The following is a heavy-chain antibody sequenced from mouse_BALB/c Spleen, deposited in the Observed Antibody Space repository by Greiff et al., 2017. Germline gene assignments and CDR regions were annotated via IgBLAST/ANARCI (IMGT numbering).Heavy chain of an antibody. CDR3: ARHGVTTATIWYFDV. D-gene: IGHD1-2*01. Sequence: EVQGVESGGDLVKPGGSLKLSCAASGFTFSSYGMSWVRQTPDKRLEWVATISSGGSYTYYPDSVKGRFTISRDNAKNTLYLQMSSLKSEDTAMYYCARHGVTTATIWYFDVWGAGTTVTVSS. CDR1: GFTFSSYG. V-gene: IGHV5-6*01. J-gene: IGHJ1*01. CDR2: ISSGGSYT.